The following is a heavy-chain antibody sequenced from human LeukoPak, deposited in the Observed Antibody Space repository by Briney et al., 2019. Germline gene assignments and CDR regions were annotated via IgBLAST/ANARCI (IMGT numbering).Heavy chain of an antibody. CDR1: GYTFTKYA. D-gene: IGHD6-19*01. J-gene: IGHJ4*02. CDR2: IDAGNAKT. V-gene: IGHV1-3*01. Sequence: SVKVSCKASGYTFTKYALNWVRPARGQKLEWMGWIDAGNAKTKYSRKFQGRVIITRDTSASTAYMELGSLRSEDTAVYYCAKGTWVRGSGWYYFDYWGQGTLVTVSS. CDR3: AKGTWVRGSGWYYFDY.